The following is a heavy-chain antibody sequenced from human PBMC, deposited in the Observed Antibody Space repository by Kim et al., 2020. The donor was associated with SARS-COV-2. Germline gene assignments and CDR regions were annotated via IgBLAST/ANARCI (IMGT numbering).Heavy chain of an antibody. J-gene: IGHJ4*02. CDR2: SNK. CDR3: ARGSRHFDY. V-gene: IGHV3-30*03. Sequence: SNKCYGDSVKGRLTFSTDNSKNTLYQQRNRLRPEDTAVYYCARGSRHFDYWGQGTLVTVSS.